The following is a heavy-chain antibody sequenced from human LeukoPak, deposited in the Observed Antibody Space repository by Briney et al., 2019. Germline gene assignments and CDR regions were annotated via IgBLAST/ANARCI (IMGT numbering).Heavy chain of an antibody. V-gene: IGHV3-30*18. CDR3: AKERHYDILTGSTLT. CDR2: ISYDGSNK. Sequence: PGRSLRLSCAASGFTFSSYSMHWVRQAPGKGLEWVAVISYDGSNKYYADSVKGRFTISRDNSKNTLYLQMNSLRAEDTAVYYCAKERHYDILTGSTLTWGQGTLVTVSS. D-gene: IGHD3-9*01. CDR1: GFTFSSYS. J-gene: IGHJ4*02.